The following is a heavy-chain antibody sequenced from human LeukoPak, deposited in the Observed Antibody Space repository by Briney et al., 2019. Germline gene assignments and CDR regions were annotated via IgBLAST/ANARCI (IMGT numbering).Heavy chain of an antibody. V-gene: IGHV3-53*05. Sequence: PGGSLRLSCVVSGFTLSTNYMTWVRQAPGKGLEWVSVIYSGGSTFYADAVKGRFTISRDNSKNTLYLQMNSLRAEDTAVYYCAKDFRYFDWLLSYYYYGMDVWGQGTTVTVSS. CDR3: AKDFRYFDWLLSYYYYGMDV. J-gene: IGHJ6*02. CDR2: IYSGGST. D-gene: IGHD3-9*01. CDR1: GFTLSTNY.